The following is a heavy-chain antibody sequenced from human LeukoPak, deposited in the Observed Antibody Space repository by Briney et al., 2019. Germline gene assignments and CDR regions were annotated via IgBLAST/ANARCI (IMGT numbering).Heavy chain of an antibody. CDR1: GFTFTSYW. CDR2: VDHAGSGT. J-gene: IGHJ4*02. V-gene: IGHV3-74*01. CDR3: ATDLG. D-gene: IGHD4-17*01. Sequence: GGSLRLSCAASGFTFTSYWMHWVRHPPGKGLVWVSRVDHAGSGTAYADSVTGRFTISRDSAKNTVYLQMNSLRAEDTAVYYCATDLGWGQGTLVTVSS.